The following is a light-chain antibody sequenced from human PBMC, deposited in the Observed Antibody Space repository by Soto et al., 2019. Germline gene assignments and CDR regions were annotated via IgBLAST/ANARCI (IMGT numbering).Light chain of an antibody. CDR3: SSYTNSNTHV. Sequence: QSALTQPASVSGSPGQSITISCTGTSSDVGGYNYVSWYQQHPGKAPKLMIYEVSNRPSGVSNRFSGSKSGNTASLTISGLQVEDEADYYCSSYTNSNTHVFGGGTKLTVL. V-gene: IGLV2-14*01. CDR1: SSDVGGYNY. J-gene: IGLJ3*02. CDR2: EVS.